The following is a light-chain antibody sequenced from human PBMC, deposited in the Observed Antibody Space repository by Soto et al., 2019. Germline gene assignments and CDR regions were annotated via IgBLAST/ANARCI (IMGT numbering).Light chain of an antibody. J-gene: IGKJ2*01. Sequence: EIVMTQSPTILSVSPGERATLSCRASQSVSSNLAWYQQKPGQAPRLLIYGVYTRAPGIPARFSGSGSGTEFTLTISSLQSEDFAVYYCQQYDKWPHTFGLGTRLEIK. CDR3: QQYDKWPHT. V-gene: IGKV3D-15*01. CDR2: GVY. CDR1: QSVSSN.